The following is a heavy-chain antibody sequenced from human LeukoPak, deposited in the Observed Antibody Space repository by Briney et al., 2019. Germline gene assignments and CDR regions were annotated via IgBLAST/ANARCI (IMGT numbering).Heavy chain of an antibody. Sequence: GASVKVSCKASGYTFTGYYMHWVRQAPGQGLEWMGRINPNSGGTNYAQKFQGRVTMTRDTSISTAYMELSRLRSDDTAVYYCARVPFTAADDRSYYYYGMDVWGQGTTVTVSS. CDR3: ARVPFTAADDRSYYYYGMDV. CDR1: GYTFTGYY. J-gene: IGHJ6*02. CDR2: INPNSGGT. D-gene: IGHD6-13*01. V-gene: IGHV1-2*06.